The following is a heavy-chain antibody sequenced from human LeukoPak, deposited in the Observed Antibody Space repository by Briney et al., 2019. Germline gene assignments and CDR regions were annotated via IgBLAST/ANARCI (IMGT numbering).Heavy chain of an antibody. D-gene: IGHD2-15*01. CDR1: GGSIRSSSYY. V-gene: IGHV4-39*07. Sequence: SETLSLTCTVSGGSIRSSSYYWGWIRQPPGKGLEWIGTIYYSGSTYYNPSLKSRVTVSVDTSKNQFSLKLSSVTAADTAVYYCAGCSGASCYYITSPLYFDYWGQGTLVTVSS. CDR3: AGCSGASCYYITSPLYFDY. J-gene: IGHJ4*02. CDR2: IYYSGST.